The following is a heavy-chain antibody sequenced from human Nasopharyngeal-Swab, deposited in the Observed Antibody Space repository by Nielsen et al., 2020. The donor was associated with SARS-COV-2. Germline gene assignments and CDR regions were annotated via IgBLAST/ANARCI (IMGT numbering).Heavy chain of an antibody. CDR1: GGSFSGYY. V-gene: IGHV4-34*01. CDR2: INHSGIT. D-gene: IGHD2-2*01. CDR3: ARGNIVVVPAATNWFDR. Sequence: GSLRLSFAVYGGSFSGYYWSWIRQPPGKGLEWIGEINHSGITNYNSSLKSRVTISVDTSKNQFSLKLSSVTAADTAVYYCARGNIVVVPAATNWFDRWGQGTLVTVSS. J-gene: IGHJ5*02.